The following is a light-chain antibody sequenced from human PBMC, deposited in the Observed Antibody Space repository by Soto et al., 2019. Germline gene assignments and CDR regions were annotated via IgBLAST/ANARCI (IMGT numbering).Light chain of an antibody. Sequence: EIVLTQSPGTLSFSPGERATLSCRASQSVTGSYLAWYQQKPGQAPRLLIYGASTRATDIPARFSGSGSGTEYTLTISGLQSEDFALYYCQQYNNWPPSITFGQGTRLEIK. J-gene: IGKJ5*01. V-gene: IGKV3-15*01. CDR3: QQYNNWPPSIT. CDR2: GAS. CDR1: QSVTGSY.